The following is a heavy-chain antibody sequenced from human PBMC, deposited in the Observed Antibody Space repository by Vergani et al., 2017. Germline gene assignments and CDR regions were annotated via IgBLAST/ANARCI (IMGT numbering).Heavy chain of an antibody. CDR2: INYVGRT. CDR1: GETFSSFY. J-gene: IGHJ2*01. CDR3: ARGGGDNWYFDL. V-gene: IGHV4-34*02. D-gene: IGHD3-16*01. Sequence: QVQLQQWGAGVVKPSGTLSLTCAVFGETFSSFYWSWIRQSPGKGREWVGSINYVGRTYYIPSLQSRATVFVDTSKNQFSLNLTSVTAADTAVYYWARGGGDNWYFDLWGRRTLVTVSS.